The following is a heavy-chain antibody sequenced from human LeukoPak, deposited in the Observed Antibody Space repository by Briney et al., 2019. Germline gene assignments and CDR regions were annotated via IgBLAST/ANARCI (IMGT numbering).Heavy chain of an antibody. Sequence: GGSLRLSCAASGFTFSSYGMHWVRQAPGRGLEWVAVISYDGSNKYYADSVKGRFTISRDNSKNTLYLQMNSLRAEDTAVYYCARAIYYDSSGYFQGGFDYWGQGTLVTVSS. CDR1: GFTFSSYG. CDR2: ISYDGSNK. V-gene: IGHV3-30*03. CDR3: ARAIYYDSSGYFQGGFDY. D-gene: IGHD3-22*01. J-gene: IGHJ4*02.